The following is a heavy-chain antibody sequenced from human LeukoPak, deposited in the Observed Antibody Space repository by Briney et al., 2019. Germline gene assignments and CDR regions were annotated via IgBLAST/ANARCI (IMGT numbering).Heavy chain of an antibody. D-gene: IGHD5-24*01. CDR2: IYYSGST. CDR3: ARHLAWRWLQPKFRYFDY. V-gene: IGHV4-39*01. CDR1: GGSISSSSYD. Sequence: PSETLSLTCTVSGGSISSSSYDGGWIRQPPGRGREWIGSIYYSGSTYYNPSLKSRVTISVDTCKNHFSLKLSSVTAAETAVYYCARHLAWRWLQPKFRYFDYWGQGTLVTVS. J-gene: IGHJ4*02.